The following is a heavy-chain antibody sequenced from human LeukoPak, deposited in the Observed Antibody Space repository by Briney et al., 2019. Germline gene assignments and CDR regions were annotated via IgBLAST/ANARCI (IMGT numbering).Heavy chain of an antibody. CDR3: AREERGYTYGPLDY. J-gene: IGHJ4*02. D-gene: IGHD5-18*01. Sequence: PRRSRSLSCAASGFTFSSYEMNWVRQAPGKGLEWISYISGSAITTYYADSVKGRFTISRDNAKNSLYLQMNSLRAEDTAVYYCAREERGYTYGPLDYWGQGTLVTVSS. CDR2: ISGSAITT. V-gene: IGHV3-48*03. CDR1: GFTFSSYE.